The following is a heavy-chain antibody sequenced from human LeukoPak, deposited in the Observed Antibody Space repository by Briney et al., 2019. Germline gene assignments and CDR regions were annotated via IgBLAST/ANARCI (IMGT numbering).Heavy chain of an antibody. CDR2: IYYSGST. D-gene: IGHD5-18*01. J-gene: IGHJ6*03. CDR1: GGSISSYY. V-gene: IGHV4-59*12. CDR3: ARRPQLWSFYYYMDV. Sequence: SETLSLTCTVSGGSISSYYWSWIRQPPGKGLEWIGYIYYSGSTNYNPSLKSRVTISVDTSKNQFSLKLSSVTAADTAVYYCARRPQLWSFYYYMDVWGKGTTVTISS.